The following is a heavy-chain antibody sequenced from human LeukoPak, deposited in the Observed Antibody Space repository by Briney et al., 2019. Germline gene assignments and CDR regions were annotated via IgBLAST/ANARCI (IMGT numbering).Heavy chain of an antibody. CDR1: GGSISSYY. V-gene: IGHV4-59*01. Sequence: PSETLSLTCTVSGGSISSYYWSWIRQPPGKGLEWIGYVYYSGSTNYNPSLKSRVTISVDTSKNQFSLKLSSVTAADTAVYYCARVYGAGYDFRGAFDIWGQGTMVTVSS. D-gene: IGHD5-12*01. CDR3: ARVYGAGYDFRGAFDI. CDR2: VYYSGST. J-gene: IGHJ3*02.